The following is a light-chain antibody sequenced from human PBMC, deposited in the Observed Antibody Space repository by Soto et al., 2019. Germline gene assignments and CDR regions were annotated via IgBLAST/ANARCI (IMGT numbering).Light chain of an antibody. CDR2: GAS. CDR3: QQYGSSVIT. V-gene: IGKV3-20*01. Sequence: EIVLTQSPGTLSLSPGERATLPCRASQSVSSSYLAWYQQKPGQAPRLLIYGASSRATGIPDRFSGSGSGTDFTLTISRLEPEDFAVYYCQQYGSSVITFGQGTRLEIK. CDR1: QSVSSSY. J-gene: IGKJ5*01.